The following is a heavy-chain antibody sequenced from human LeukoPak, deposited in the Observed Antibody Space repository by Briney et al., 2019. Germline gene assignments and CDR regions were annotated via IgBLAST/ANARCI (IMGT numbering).Heavy chain of an antibody. CDR1: GFXFSSYA. Sequence: GGSLRLSCAASGFXFSSYAISWVRQAPGKGLEWVSAISTSAGTTYYAGSVKGRFTISRDNSKNTLYLQMNSLRAEDTAVYYCAKKRALGEVEYSSSYFDYWGQGTLVTVSS. CDR2: ISTSAGTT. D-gene: IGHD6-6*01. V-gene: IGHV3-23*01. J-gene: IGHJ4*02. CDR3: AKKRALGEVEYSSSYFDY.